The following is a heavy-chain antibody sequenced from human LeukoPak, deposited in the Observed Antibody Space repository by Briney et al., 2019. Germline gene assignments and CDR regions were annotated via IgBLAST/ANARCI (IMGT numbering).Heavy chain of an antibody. CDR1: GYSFTSYW. CDR3: ATTPEGPYDSSGYYYDDY. V-gene: IGHV5-10-1*01. CDR2: IEPGDSYT. Sequence: GESLRISCKGSGYSFTSYWISWVRQMPGKGLEWMGRIEPGDSYTNYSPSFQGHVTISADKSISTAYLQWSSLKASDTAMYYCATTPEGPYDSSGYYYDDYWGQGTLVTVSS. D-gene: IGHD3-22*01. J-gene: IGHJ4*02.